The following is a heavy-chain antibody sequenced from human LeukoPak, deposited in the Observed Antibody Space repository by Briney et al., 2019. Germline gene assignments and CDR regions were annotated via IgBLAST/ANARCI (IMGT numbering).Heavy chain of an antibody. CDR1: GYTLTELS. CDR3: ATDTRFDSGMDY. V-gene: IGHV1-24*01. Sequence: ASVKVSCKVSGYTLTELSMHWVRQAPGKGLEWMGGFDPEDGETIYAQKFQGRVTMTEDTSTDTAYMELSSLRPEDTAVYYCATDTRFDSGMDYWGQGTLVTVSS. J-gene: IGHJ4*02. D-gene: IGHD1-26*01. CDR2: FDPEDGET.